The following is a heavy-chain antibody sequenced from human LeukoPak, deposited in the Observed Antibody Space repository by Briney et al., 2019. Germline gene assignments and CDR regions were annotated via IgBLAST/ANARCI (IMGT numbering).Heavy chain of an antibody. V-gene: IGHV3-48*03. CDR3: AELGITMIGGV. CDR2: ISSSGSTI. CDR1: GFTFSSYE. Sequence: GGSLRLSCAASGFTFSSYEMNWVRQAPGKGLEWVSYISSSGSTIYYADSVKGRFTISRDNAKNSLYLQMNSLRAEDTAVYYCAELGITMIGGVWGRGTTVTISS. D-gene: IGHD3-10*02. J-gene: IGHJ6*04.